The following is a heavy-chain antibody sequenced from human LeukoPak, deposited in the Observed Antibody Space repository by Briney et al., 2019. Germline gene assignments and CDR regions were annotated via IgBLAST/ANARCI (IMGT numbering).Heavy chain of an antibody. D-gene: IGHD1-7*01. CDR3: ASLTLGTIGEDLFDF. J-gene: IGHJ4*02. Sequence: GESLKISCKGSGYTFTTYWIGWVRQLPGKGLEWMGIIYPDDSDASYSPSFQGQVTISADKSISTAYLQWTTLKASDTAMYYWASLTLGTIGEDLFDFWGQGSLVTVSS. CDR2: IYPDDSDA. CDR1: GYTFTTYW. V-gene: IGHV5-51*01.